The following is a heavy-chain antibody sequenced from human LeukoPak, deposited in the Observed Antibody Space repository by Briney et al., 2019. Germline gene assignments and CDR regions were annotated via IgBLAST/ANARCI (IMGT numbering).Heavy chain of an antibody. V-gene: IGHV3-23*01. D-gene: IGHD2-2*02. Sequence: SGGSLRLSCAASGFTFSSYAMSWVRQAPGKGLEWVSAISGSGGSTYYADSVKGRFTISRDNSKNTLYLQMNSLRAEDTAVYYCAKDNRRDIVVVPAAIGHWGQGTLVTVSS. CDR2: ISGSGGST. CDR3: AKDNRRDIVVVPAAIGH. CDR1: GFTFSSYA. J-gene: IGHJ4*02.